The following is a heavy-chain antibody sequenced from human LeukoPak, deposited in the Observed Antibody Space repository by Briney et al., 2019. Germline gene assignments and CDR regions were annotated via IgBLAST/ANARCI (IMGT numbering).Heavy chain of an antibody. J-gene: IGHJ4*02. D-gene: IGHD3-22*01. V-gene: IGHV1-69*13. CDR3: AREDYYDSGSSDY. Sequence: SVKVSCKASGGTFSRDAISWVRQAPGQGLEWMGGTIPIFGTAHYAQKFQGRVTITADESTSTAYMELRSLRSEDTAVYYCAREDYYDSGSSDYWGQGTLVTVSS. CDR1: GGTFSRDA. CDR2: TIPIFGTA.